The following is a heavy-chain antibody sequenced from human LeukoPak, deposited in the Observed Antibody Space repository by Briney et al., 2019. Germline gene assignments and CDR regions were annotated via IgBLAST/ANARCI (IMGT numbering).Heavy chain of an antibody. CDR1: GYTFTSYY. J-gene: IGHJ4*02. V-gene: IGHV1-46*01. Sequence: ASVTVSCKTSGYTFTSYYMHWVRQAPGQGLEWMGTINPSGGSTSYAQKFQGRVTMTRDTSTSTVYLELSSLRSEDTAVYYCARDLSIYYDTSGYYSDGLDYWGQGTLVTVSS. CDR2: INPSGGST. CDR3: ARDLSIYYDTSGYYSDGLDY. D-gene: IGHD3-22*01.